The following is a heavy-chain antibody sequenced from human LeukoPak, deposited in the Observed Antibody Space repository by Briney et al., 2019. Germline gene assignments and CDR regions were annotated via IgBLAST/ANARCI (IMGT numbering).Heavy chain of an antibody. CDR1: GYTFTDYG. Sequence: ASVKVSCKTSGYTFTDYGITWVRQATGQGLEWMGWMNPNSGNTGYAQKFQGRVTMTRNTSISTAYMELSSLRSEDTAVYYCARVLPNYYDSSGYLSGTDYWGQGTLVTVSS. CDR2: MNPNSGNT. V-gene: IGHV1-8*01. J-gene: IGHJ4*02. CDR3: ARVLPNYYDSSGYLSGTDY. D-gene: IGHD3-22*01.